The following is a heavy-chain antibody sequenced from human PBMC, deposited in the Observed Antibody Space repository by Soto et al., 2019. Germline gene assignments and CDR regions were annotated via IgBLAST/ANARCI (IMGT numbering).Heavy chain of an antibody. Sequence: GGSLRLSCAASGFTFSSYSMHWVRQAPGKGLEWVAVIWYDGSNKYYADSVKGRFTISRDNSKNTLYLQMNSLRAEDTAVYYCASENSGYDFWSYWGQGTLVTVSS. CDR1: GFTFSSYS. CDR2: IWYDGSNK. J-gene: IGHJ4*02. CDR3: ASENSGYDFWSY. V-gene: IGHV3-33*01. D-gene: IGHD5-12*01.